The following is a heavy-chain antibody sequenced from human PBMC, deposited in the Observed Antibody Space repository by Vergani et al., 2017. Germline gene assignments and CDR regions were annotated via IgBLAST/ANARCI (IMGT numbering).Heavy chain of an antibody. D-gene: IGHD3-22*01. CDR2: ISGSGGST. Sequence: EVQLVESGGGLVQPGRSLRLSCAASGFTFSSYAMSWVRQAPGKGLEWVSAISGSGGSTYYADSVKGRFTISRDNSKNTLYLQMNSLRAEDTAVYYCAKVSSGYYDSSGYADVPFDYWGQGTLVTVSS. CDR1: GFTFSSYA. V-gene: IGHV3-23*04. CDR3: AKVSSGYYDSSGYADVPFDY. J-gene: IGHJ4*02.